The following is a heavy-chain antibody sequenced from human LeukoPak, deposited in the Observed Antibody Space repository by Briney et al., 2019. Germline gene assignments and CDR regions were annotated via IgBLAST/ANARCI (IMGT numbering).Heavy chain of an antibody. V-gene: IGHV1-18*01. CDR3: ARDSPWGLRLGELSLFLDY. J-gene: IGHJ4*02. CDR2: ISAYNGNT. CDR1: GYTFTSYG. D-gene: IGHD3-16*02. Sequence: ASVKVSCKASGYTFTSYGISWVRQAPGQGLEWMGWISAYNGNTNYAQKLQGRVTMTTDTSTSTAYMELRSLRSDDTAVYYCARDSPWGLRLGELSLFLDYWGQGTLVTVSS.